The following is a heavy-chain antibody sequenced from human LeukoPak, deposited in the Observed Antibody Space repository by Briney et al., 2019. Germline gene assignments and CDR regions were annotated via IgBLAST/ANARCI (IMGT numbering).Heavy chain of an antibody. V-gene: IGHV3-21*01. CDR1: GFTLSSHS. CDR3: ARGPGIAVAPLQH. D-gene: IGHD6-19*01. J-gene: IGHJ1*01. Sequence: GGSLRLSCEVSGFTLSSHSMSWVRQAPGKGLEWVSSIRSGGRDIYYADSVRGRFTIARDDAENSLYLRMKSLRAEDTAVYYCARGPGIAVAPLQHWGQGTLVTVSA. CDR2: IRSGGRDI.